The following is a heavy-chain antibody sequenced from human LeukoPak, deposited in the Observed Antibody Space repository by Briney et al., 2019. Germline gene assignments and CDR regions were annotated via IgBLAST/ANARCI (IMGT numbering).Heavy chain of an antibody. D-gene: IGHD2-2*01. V-gene: IGHV3-74*01. CDR2: INSDGSST. Sequence: GGSLRLSCAASRFTFSTYWMHWVRQAPGKGLVWVSRINSDGSSTGYADSVKGRFTISRDNAKNSLYLQMNSLRADDTAVYYCARETRGVAFDYWGQGTLVTVSS. CDR1: RFTFSTYW. CDR3: ARETRGVAFDY. J-gene: IGHJ4*02.